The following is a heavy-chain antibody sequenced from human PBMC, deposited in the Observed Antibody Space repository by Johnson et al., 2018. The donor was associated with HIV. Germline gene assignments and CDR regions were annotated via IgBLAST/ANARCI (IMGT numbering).Heavy chain of an antibody. V-gene: IGHV3-30*03. CDR3: ARHKGQQYDTFDI. D-gene: IGHD6-13*01. Sequence: QVQLVESGGGVVQPWRSLRLSCAASGFTFSNYGMHWVRQAPGKGLEWVAVISYDGSNEYYAEFVKGRFTISRDNSKNTLYLQMNSLRAGDTAVYYCARHKGQQYDTFDIWGQGTMVTVSS. CDR2: ISYDGSNE. CDR1: GFTFSNYG. J-gene: IGHJ3*02.